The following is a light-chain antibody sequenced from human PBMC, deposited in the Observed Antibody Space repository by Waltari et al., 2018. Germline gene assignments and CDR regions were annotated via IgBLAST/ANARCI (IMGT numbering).Light chain of an antibody. CDR1: QSVSSN. J-gene: IGKJ3*01. CDR2: GAS. CDR3: QQYNNWPPFT. Sequence: EIVMTQSPATLSVSPGERATLSCRASQSVSSNLAWYQQKPGQAPRLLIYGASTRAPGIPGRFSGSWSVKEFTLTISSLQSEDFAVYYCQQYNNWPPFTFGPGTKVDIK. V-gene: IGKV3-15*01.